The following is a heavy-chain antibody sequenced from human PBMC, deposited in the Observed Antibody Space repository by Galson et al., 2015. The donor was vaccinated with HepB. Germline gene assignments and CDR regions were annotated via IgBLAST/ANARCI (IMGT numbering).Heavy chain of an antibody. D-gene: IGHD6-19*01. CDR2: ITPSGDNT. V-gene: IGHV3-23*01. CDR1: GFTFSYYA. J-gene: IGHJ4*02. Sequence: SLRLSCAASGFTFSYYAMSWVRQAPGKGLEWVSAITPSGDNTYSADSMKGRFTIPRDNSKNTLFVQMNSLRADDTAIYFCAKVFPEKTSGWYRQALYYFDSWGQGTRVTVSS. CDR3: AKVFPEKTSGWYRQALYYFDS.